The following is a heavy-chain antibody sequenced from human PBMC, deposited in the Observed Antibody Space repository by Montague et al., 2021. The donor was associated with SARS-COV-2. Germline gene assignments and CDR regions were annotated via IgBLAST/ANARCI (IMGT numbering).Heavy chain of an antibody. D-gene: IGHD3-10*01. J-gene: IGHJ6*03. V-gene: IGHV4-34*01. CDR1: GTSFSDYY. Sequence: SETLSLTCAVHGTSFSDYYWNWIRQPPGKGLEWIGEINHGGSTKYSPSLKSRLTISADTSKNQFPLKLTSVAAADTAVYYCARLRDGVVPSPILGVGPYYSYYYMDVWGRGTTVTVSS. CDR2: INHGGST. CDR3: ARLRDGVVPSPILGVGPYYSYYYMDV.